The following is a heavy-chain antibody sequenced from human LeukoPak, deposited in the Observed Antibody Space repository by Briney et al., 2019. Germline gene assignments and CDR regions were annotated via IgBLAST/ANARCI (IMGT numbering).Heavy chain of an antibody. CDR2: ISWNSGSI. J-gene: IGHJ5*02. V-gene: IGHV3-9*01. Sequence: PGRSLRLSCAASGYTFDDYAMHWVRQAPGKGLEWVSGISWNSGSIGYADSVKGRFTISRDNAKNSLYLEMHSLRAEDTALHYCAKDLSRSYDSSGTFDPWGQGTLVTVSS. D-gene: IGHD3-22*01. CDR1: GYTFDDYA. CDR3: AKDLSRSYDSSGTFDP.